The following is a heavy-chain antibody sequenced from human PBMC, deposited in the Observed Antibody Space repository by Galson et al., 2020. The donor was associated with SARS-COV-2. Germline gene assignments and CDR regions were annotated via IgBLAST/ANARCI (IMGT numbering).Heavy chain of an antibody. CDR1: GFTFSSYG. V-gene: IGHV3-30*18. CDR3: AKGGFYYYGSGSYAEVGDY. CDR2: ISYDGSNK. J-gene: IGHJ4*02. Sequence: SCAASGFTFSSYGMHWVRQAPGKGLEWVAVISYDGSNKYYADSVKGRFTISRDNSKNTLYLQMNSLRAEDTAVYYCAKGGFYYYGSGSYAEVGDYWGQGTLVTVSS. D-gene: IGHD3-10*01.